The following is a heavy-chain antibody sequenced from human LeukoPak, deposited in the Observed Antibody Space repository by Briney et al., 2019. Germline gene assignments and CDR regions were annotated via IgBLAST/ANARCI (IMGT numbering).Heavy chain of an antibody. J-gene: IGHJ4*02. V-gene: IGHV3-33*01. CDR1: GFTFSAYG. Sequence: GRSLRLSCAASGFTFSAYGIHWVRQAPGKGLEWATLIRPDGSDTYYADSVKGRFTISRDNSRSTLYLQMNSLGAEDTAVYYCARNVEYCSNGRCYFDSWGQGTLVTVSS. CDR2: IRPDGSDT. D-gene: IGHD2-8*01. CDR3: ARNVEYCSNGRCYFDS.